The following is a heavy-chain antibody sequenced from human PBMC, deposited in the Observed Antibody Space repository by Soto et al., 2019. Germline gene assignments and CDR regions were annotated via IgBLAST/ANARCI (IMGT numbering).Heavy chain of an antibody. CDR1: GGSISSGDYF. Sequence: SETLSLTCTVSGGSISSGDYFCNWIRQAPGKGLEWIGYIYYSGSTYYNPSLRSRVSMSVDSSKNQFSLKLTSVTAADTAVYYCARAPVPAAINQWGQGTLVTVSS. J-gene: IGHJ4*02. CDR3: ARAPVPAAINQ. V-gene: IGHV4-30-4*01. CDR2: IYYSGST. D-gene: IGHD2-2*02.